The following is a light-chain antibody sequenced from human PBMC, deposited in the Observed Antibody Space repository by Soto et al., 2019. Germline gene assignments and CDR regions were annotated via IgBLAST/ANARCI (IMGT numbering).Light chain of an antibody. Sequence: EIVLAQAPVTLSLYPGARATLSCRASQSVSGNYLAWYQQKLGQAPRLLIYGAFNRATGIPARFSGSGSGADFTLTISSLEPEDFAVYYCQQRNIGPPVTFGQGTRLEIK. CDR1: QSVSGNY. CDR2: GAF. V-gene: IGKV3D-20*02. J-gene: IGKJ5*01. CDR3: QQRNIGPPVT.